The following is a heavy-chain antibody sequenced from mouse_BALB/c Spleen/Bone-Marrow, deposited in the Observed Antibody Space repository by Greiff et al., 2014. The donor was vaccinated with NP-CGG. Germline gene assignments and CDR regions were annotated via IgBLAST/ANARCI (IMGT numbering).Heavy chain of an antibody. CDR2: IYPGDGDT. V-gene: IGHV1-87*01. J-gene: IGHJ3*01. D-gene: IGHD2-4*01. Sequence: LQESGAELARPGASVKLSCKASGYTFTSYWMQWVKQRPGQGLEWIGAIYPGDGDTRYTQKFKGKATLTADKSSSTAYMQLSSLASEDSAVYYCARGDYETWFAYWGQGTLVTVSA. CDR3: ARGDYETWFAY. CDR1: GYTFTSYW.